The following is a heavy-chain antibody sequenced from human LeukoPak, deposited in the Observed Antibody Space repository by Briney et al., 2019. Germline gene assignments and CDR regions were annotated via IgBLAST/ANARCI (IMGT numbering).Heavy chain of an antibody. CDR3: TRDGVIASYYYYYMDV. J-gene: IGHJ6*03. D-gene: IGHD2-21*01. Sequence: GGSLRLSCTASGFTFGDYAMSWVRQAPGKGLEWVGFIRSKAYGGTTEYAASVKGRFTISRDDSKSIAYLQMNSLKTEDTAVYYCTRDGVIASYYYYYMDVWGKGTTVTISS. CDR1: GFTFGDYA. V-gene: IGHV3-49*04. CDR2: IRSKAYGGTT.